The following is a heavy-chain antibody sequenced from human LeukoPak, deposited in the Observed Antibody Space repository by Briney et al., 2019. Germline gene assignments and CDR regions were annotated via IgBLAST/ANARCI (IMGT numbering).Heavy chain of an antibody. CDR1: GFSFSTYA. J-gene: IGHJ4*02. V-gene: IGHV3-23*01. Sequence: GGSLRLSCAASGFSFSTYAMTWVRQAPGKGLEWVSATTGSGGSTYYADSVKGRFTISRDNSKNTVYLQMNSLRAEDTAVYFCTKSQGYLDYWGQGTLVTVSS. D-gene: IGHD2-15*01. CDR3: TKSQGYLDY. CDR2: TTGSGGST.